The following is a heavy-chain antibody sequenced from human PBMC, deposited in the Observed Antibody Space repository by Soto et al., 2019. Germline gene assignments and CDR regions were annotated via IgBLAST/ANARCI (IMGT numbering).Heavy chain of an antibody. CDR3: AIMTKVAYYFDY. D-gene: IGHD4-17*01. CDR1: GYTLTELS. V-gene: IGHV1-24*01. CDR2: FDPEDGET. J-gene: IGHJ4*02. Sequence: ASVKVSCKVSGYTLTELSMHWVRQAPGKGLEWMGGFDPEDGETIYAQKFQGRVTMTEDTSTDTAYMELSSLRSEDTAVYDCAIMTKVAYYFDYWGQGTLVNVS.